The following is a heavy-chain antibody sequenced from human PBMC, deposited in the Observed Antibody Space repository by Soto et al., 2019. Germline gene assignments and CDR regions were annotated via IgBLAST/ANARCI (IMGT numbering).Heavy chain of an antibody. J-gene: IGHJ4*02. CDR2: FRSSGDDGTT. CDR3: AKKVNSGSGSQYFDY. D-gene: IGHD3-10*01. Sequence: PGGSLRLSCAASGFTFSSYSMSWVRQAPGKGLEWVSGFRSSGDDGTTYYADSVKGRFTISRDNSKNTLFLQMNSLRAEDTAIYYCAKKVNSGSGSQYFDYGGQGTLVTGS. V-gene: IGHV3-23*01. CDR1: GFTFSSYS.